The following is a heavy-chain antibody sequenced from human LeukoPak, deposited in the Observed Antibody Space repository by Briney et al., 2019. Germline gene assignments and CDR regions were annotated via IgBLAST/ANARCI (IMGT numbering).Heavy chain of an antibody. V-gene: IGHV4-61*01. CDR1: GGSVSSCSDC. CDR2: IYYSGST. D-gene: IGHD6-13*01. J-gene: IGHJ4*02. CDR3: ARVVYSSILH. Sequence: SYTLFLTCAVSGGSVSSCSDCLSWIRQPPGKGLEWIGPIYYSGSTNYNHSLKGRVTISVDTSKNQFSLKLSCVTAADTAVYYCARVVYSSILHWGQGTLVTVSS.